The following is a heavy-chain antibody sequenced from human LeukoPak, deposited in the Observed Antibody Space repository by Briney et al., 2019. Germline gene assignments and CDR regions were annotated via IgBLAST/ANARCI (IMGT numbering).Heavy chain of an antibody. CDR2: IYPRDGST. J-gene: IGHJ4*02. Sequence: APVKVSCKASGCSFTSNYIHWVRQAPGQGLEWMGMIYPRDGSTSYAQKFQGRVTVTRDTSTSTVHMELSGLRSEDTAVYYCARDQEAFDYWGQGTLVTVSS. CDR3: ARDQEAFDY. CDR1: GCSFTSNY. V-gene: IGHV1-46*01.